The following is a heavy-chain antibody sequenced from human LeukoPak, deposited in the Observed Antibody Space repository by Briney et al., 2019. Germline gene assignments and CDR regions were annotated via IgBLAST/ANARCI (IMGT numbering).Heavy chain of an antibody. J-gene: IGHJ6*03. V-gene: IGHV4-34*01. CDR3: ARGDSGTMFGVVITYYYYYMDV. CDR1: GGSFSGYY. Sequence: SETLSLTCAVYGGSFSGYYWSWIRQPPGKGLEWIGEINHSGSTNYNPSLKSRVTISVDTSKNQFSLKLSSVTAADTAVYYCARGDSGTMFGVVITYYYYYMDVWGKGTTVTVSS. CDR2: INHSGST. D-gene: IGHD3-3*01.